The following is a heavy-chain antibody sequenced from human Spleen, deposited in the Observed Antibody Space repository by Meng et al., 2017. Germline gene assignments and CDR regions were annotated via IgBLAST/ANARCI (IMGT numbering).Heavy chain of an antibody. J-gene: IGHJ4*02. CDR1: GYTFTSYY. D-gene: IGHD3-10*01. Sequence: ASVKVSCKASGYTFTSYYMHWVRQATGQGLEWMGWMNPNSGNTGYTQKFQGRVTMTRNTSISTAYMELSSLRSEDTAVYYCARGGELLWFGGLWGQGTLVTVSS. CDR2: MNPNSGNT. V-gene: IGHV1-8*02. CDR3: ARGGELLWFGGL.